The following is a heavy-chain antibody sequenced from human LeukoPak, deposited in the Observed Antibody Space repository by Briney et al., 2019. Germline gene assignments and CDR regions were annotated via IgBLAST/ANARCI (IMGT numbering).Heavy chain of an antibody. D-gene: IGHD3-3*01. Sequence: SVKVSCKASGGTFTSYAISWVRQAPGDGLEGMGGIMPIFGTAEYAQKFQGRVTITADESTSPDYLELSSLRSADTPVYYCATGRPSDFWSGYFAKDNWLDPWGQGPLVTVSS. V-gene: IGHV1-69*13. CDR3: ATGRPSDFWSGYFAKDNWLDP. CDR2: IMPIFGTA. CDR1: GGTFTSYA. J-gene: IGHJ5*02.